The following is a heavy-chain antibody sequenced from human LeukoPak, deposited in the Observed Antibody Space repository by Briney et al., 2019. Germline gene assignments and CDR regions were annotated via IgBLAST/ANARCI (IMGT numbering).Heavy chain of an antibody. CDR2: IKQDGSEK. D-gene: IGHD6-13*01. CDR3: ASFREGYSSRGFDY. J-gene: IGHJ4*02. CDR1: GFTFSSYW. V-gene: IGHV3-7*01. Sequence: PGGSLRLSCAASGFTFSSYWMSWVRQAPGKGLEWVANIKQDGSEKYYVDSVKGRFTISRDNAKNSLYLQMNSLRAEDTAVYYCASFREGYSSRGFDYWGQGTLVTVSS.